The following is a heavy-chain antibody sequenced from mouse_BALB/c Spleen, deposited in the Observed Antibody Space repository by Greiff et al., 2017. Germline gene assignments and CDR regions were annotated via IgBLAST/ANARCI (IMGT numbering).Heavy chain of an antibody. CDR3: ARLWSYYFDY. CDR2: IYPGDGDT. D-gene: IGHD1-1*02. V-gene: IGHV1-87*01. Sequence: ESGAELARPGASVKLSCKASGYTFTSYWMQWVKQRPGQGLEWIGAIYPGDGDTRYTQKFKGKATLTADKSSSTAYMQLSSLASEDSAVYYCARLWSYYFDYWGQGTTLTVSS. J-gene: IGHJ2*01. CDR1: GYTFTSYW.